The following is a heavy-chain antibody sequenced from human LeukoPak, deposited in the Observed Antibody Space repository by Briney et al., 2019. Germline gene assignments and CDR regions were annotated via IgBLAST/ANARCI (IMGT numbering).Heavy chain of an antibody. Sequence: SETLSHTCAVYGGSFSGYYWSWIRQPPGKGLEWIREINHSGSTNYSPSLKSRVTISVDTSKNQFSLKLSSVTAADTAVYYCASLWLFSPYAFDIWGQGTMVTVSS. CDR2: INHSGST. D-gene: IGHD5-18*01. CDR1: GGSFSGYY. J-gene: IGHJ3*02. V-gene: IGHV4-34*01. CDR3: ASLWLFSPYAFDI.